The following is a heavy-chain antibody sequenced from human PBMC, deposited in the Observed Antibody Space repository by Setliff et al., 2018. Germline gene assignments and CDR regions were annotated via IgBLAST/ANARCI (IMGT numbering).Heavy chain of an antibody. CDR2: INYYGSIFDDGTTYST. D-gene: IGHD5-12*01. CDR3: ARNPDFLQYSFDL. Sequence: SETLSFTCTVSGGSISNSTFYWGWIRQPPGKGLEWIGSINYYGSIFDDGTTYSTYYNPSLKSRATISIDTSKSQFSLRLSSMTAADTALYYCARNPDFLQYSFDLWGRGTLVTVSS. CDR1: GGSISNSTFY. V-gene: IGHV4-39*07. J-gene: IGHJ2*01.